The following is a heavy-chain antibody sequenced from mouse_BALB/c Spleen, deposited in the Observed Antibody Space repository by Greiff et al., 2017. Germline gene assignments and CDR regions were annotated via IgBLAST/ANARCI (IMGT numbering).Heavy chain of an antibody. Sequence: QVQLQQSGAELMKPGASVKISCKATGYTFSSYWIEWVKQRPGHGLEWIGEILPGSGSTNYNEKFKRKATLTVDKSSSTAYMQLSSLTSEDSAVYYCTITCYGYGDYFDYWGQGTTLTVSS. D-gene: IGHD2-9*01. CDR3: TITCYGYGDYFDY. CDR1: GYTFSSYW. J-gene: IGHJ2*01. CDR2: ILPGSGST. V-gene: IGHV1-9*01.